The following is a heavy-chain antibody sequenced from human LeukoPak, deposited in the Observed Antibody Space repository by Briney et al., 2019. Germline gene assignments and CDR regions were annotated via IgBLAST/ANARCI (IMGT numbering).Heavy chain of an antibody. V-gene: IGHV4-34*01. Sequence: MPSETLSLTCAVSGDSRNNGGYSWSWIRQPPGKGLEWIGEINHSGSTNYNPSLKSRVTISVDTSKNQFSLKLSSVTAADTAVYYCARGPTRYYDFWSGKTGVFDYWGQGTLVTVSS. D-gene: IGHD3-3*01. CDR2: INHSGST. CDR3: ARGPTRYYDFWSGKTGVFDY. J-gene: IGHJ4*02. CDR1: GDSRNNGGYS.